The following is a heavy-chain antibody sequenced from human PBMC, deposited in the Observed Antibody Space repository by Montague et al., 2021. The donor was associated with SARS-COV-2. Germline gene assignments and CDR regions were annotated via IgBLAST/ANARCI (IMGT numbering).Heavy chain of an antibody. J-gene: IGHJ4*02. CDR3: ARSREDFTSISVIRTGGMDYCDS. Sequence: SETLSLTCAVYGGSFSGYYWSWVRQAPGKGLEWIGEINHSGSTHYNPSLKSRVSISVDTSKNQFSLKMRSVTAADTAVFYCARSREDFTSISVIRTGGMDYCDSWGQGTLVTVSS. CDR1: GGSFSGYY. V-gene: IGHV4-34*01. D-gene: IGHD6-19*01. CDR2: INHSGST.